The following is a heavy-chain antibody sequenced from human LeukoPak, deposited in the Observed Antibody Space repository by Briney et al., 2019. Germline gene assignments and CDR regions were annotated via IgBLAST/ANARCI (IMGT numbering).Heavy chain of an antibody. CDR1: GFTFSSYS. D-gene: IGHD1-26*01. CDR2: ISSSSSYI. Sequence: GGSLRLSCAASGFTFSSYSMNWVRQAPGKGLEWVSSISSSSSYIYYAGSVKGRFTISRDNAKNSLYLQMNSLRAEDTAVYYCARWGQWELPYYFDYWGQGTLVTVSS. V-gene: IGHV3-21*01. J-gene: IGHJ4*02. CDR3: ARWGQWELPYYFDY.